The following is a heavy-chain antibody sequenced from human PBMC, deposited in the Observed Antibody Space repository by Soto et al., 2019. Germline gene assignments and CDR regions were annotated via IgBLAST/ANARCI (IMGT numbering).Heavy chain of an antibody. CDR3: AKATATSGGAFEI. J-gene: IGHJ3*02. Sequence: GGSLRLSCAVSGFICSSYDRSWVRQAPGKGLECVSTILVGGSTHYEDSVKGRFTISRDTSKNTVYLQMNSLTAGDTAFYYCAKATATSGGAFEIYGQGTMVTV. CDR1: GFICSSYD. CDR2: ILVGGST. D-gene: IGHD1-1*01. V-gene: IGHV3-23*01.